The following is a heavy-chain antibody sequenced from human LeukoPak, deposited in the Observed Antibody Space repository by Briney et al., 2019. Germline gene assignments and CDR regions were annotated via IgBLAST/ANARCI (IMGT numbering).Heavy chain of an antibody. D-gene: IGHD5-18*01. J-gene: IGHJ4*02. CDR1: GFTFSGFW. Sequence: GGSLRLSCAVSGFTFSGFWMSWSRQAPGKGLEWVASINSDGSEGYYADVVKGRFTISRDNAKNSLYLQMNSLRAEDTAVYYCARDRSYGTLFDYWGQGTLVTVSS. CDR2: INSDGSEG. CDR3: ARDRSYGTLFDY. V-gene: IGHV3-7*01.